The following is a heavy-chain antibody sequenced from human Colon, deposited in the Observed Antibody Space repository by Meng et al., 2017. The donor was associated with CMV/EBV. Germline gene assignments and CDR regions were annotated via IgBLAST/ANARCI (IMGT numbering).Heavy chain of an antibody. CDR2: TYYRSQWHN. J-gene: IGHJ5*02. D-gene: IGHD1-26*01. V-gene: IGHV6-1*01. CDR1: GDSVANTGAA. Sequence: EQLQQYGAGLLKPSQTPSLTCAISGDSVANTGAAWNWVRQSPSRGLEWLGRTYYRSQWHNNYAESVRSRITINPDTSKNQFSLQLKSVTPEDTAVYYCARDPEYSYSILDTWGQGTLVTVSS. CDR3: ARDPEYSYSILDT.